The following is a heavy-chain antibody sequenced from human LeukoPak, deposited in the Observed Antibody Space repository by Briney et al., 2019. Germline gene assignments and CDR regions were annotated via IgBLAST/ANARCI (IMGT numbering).Heavy chain of an antibody. D-gene: IGHD3-9*01. CDR3: ARDALTYYDILTGYSQESTYYYYGMDV. Sequence: PGRPLRLSCAAPGFTSSSYGMHWVRQAPAKGREWGAVIWYDGSNKYSADSVKGRFTISRDNSKNTLYLQMNSLRAEDTAVYYCARDALTYYDILTGYSQESTYYYYGMDVWGQGTTVTVSS. V-gene: IGHV3-33*01. J-gene: IGHJ6*02. CDR1: GFTSSSYG. CDR2: IWYDGSNK.